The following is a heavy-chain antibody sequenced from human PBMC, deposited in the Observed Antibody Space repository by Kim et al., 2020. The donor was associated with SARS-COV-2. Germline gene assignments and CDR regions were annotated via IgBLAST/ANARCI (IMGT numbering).Heavy chain of an antibody. CDR2: INPSGGST. V-gene: IGHV1-46*01. J-gene: IGHJ6*02. CDR3: ARAGVLSQWLVGVGSRAYYYYYGMDV. CDR1: GYTFTSYY. D-gene: IGHD6-19*01. Sequence: ASVKVSCKASGYTFTSYYMHWVRQAPGQGLEWMGIINPSGGSTSYAQKFQGRVTMTRDTSTSTVYMELSSLRSEDTAVYYCARAGVLSQWLVGVGSRAYYYYYGMDVWGQGTTVTVSS.